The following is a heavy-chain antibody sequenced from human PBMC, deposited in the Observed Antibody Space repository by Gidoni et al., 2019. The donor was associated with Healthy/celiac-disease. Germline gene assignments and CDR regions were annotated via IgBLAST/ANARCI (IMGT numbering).Heavy chain of an antibody. CDR1: GGSVTSGSYY. CDR2: IYYSGST. V-gene: IGHV4-61*01. J-gene: IGHJ4*02. D-gene: IGHD3-3*01. CDR3: ARGGALRFLEWLPLDY. Sequence: QVQLQESGPGLVKPSETLSLPCTVSGGSVTSGSYYWSWIRQPPGKGLEWIGYIYYSGSTNYNPSLKSRVTISVDTSKNQFSLKLSSVTAADTAVYYCARGGALRFLEWLPLDYWGQGTLVTVSS.